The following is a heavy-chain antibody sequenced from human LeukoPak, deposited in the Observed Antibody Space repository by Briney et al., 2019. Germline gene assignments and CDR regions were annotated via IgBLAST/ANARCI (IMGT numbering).Heavy chain of an antibody. CDR1: GGSISSYY. D-gene: IGHD3-22*01. CDR3: ARMTYYYDSSGSN. CDR2: IYYSGST. V-gene: IGHV4-59*12. J-gene: IGHJ4*02. Sequence: KPSETLSLTCTVSGGSISSYYWSWIRQPPGKGLEWIGYIYYSGSTNYNPSLKSRVTISVDTSKNQFSLKLSSVTAADTAVYYCARMTYYYDSSGSNWGQGTLVTVSS.